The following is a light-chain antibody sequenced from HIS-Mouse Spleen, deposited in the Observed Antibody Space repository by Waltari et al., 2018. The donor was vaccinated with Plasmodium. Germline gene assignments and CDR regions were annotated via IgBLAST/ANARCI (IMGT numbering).Light chain of an antibody. CDR2: EDS. Sequence: SYELTQPPSVSVSPGQTARITCSGDALPKKYAYWYQQNSGQAPVLVSYEDSNRPSGIPERFSGSSSGTMATLTISGAQVEDEADYYCYSTYSSGNHRVFGGGTKLTVL. CDR3: YSTYSSGNHRV. J-gene: IGLJ3*02. CDR1: ALPKKY. V-gene: IGLV3-10*01.